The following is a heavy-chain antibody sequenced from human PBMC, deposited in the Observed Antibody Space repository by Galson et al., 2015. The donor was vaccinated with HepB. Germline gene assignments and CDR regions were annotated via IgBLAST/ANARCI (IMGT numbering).Heavy chain of an antibody. CDR3: AREGGLGTVTRGDAFDI. CDR2: INSDGSST. J-gene: IGHJ3*02. CDR1: GFTFSSYW. D-gene: IGHD4-17*01. Sequence: SLRLSCAASGFTFSSYWMHWVRQAPGKGLVWVSRINSDGSSTSYADSVKGRFTISRDNAKNTLYLQMNSLRAEDTAVYYCAREGGLGTVTRGDAFDIWGQGTMVTVSS. V-gene: IGHV3-74*01.